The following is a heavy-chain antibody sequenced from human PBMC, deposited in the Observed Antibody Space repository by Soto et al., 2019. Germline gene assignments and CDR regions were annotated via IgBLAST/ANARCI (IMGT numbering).Heavy chain of an antibody. Sequence: SETLSLTCTVSGGSINSSDYFWTWIRQSPGKGLEWMGYIFYTGTTYSTPSLKGRLIMSIDTSKNQFSLRLTSVTAADSAVCYCAREPFLPRARHDCWGQGALVTVSS. CDR2: IFYTGTT. V-gene: IGHV4-30-4*01. CDR1: GGSINSSDYF. D-gene: IGHD3-16*01. CDR3: AREPFLPRARHDC. J-gene: IGHJ4*02.